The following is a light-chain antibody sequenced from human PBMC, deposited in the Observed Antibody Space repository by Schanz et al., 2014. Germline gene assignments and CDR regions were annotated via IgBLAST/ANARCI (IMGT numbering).Light chain of an antibody. V-gene: IGKV3-20*01. Sequence: EIVLTQSPGTLSFSPGERATLSCRASQSVSHAYLAWYQQKPGQAPRLLIYGASSRATGIPDRFSGSGSGTDFTLTISRLEPEDFAVYYCQQYGSSPETFGQGTKVEIK. CDR2: GAS. CDR1: QSVSHAY. CDR3: QQYGSSPET. J-gene: IGKJ1*01.